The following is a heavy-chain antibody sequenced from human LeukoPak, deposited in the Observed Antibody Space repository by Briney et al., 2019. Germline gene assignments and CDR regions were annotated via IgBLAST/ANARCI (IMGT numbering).Heavy chain of an antibody. D-gene: IGHD3-9*01. CDR2: IYHSGST. CDR1: GGSISSGGYS. Sequence: SETLSLTCAVSGGSISSGGYSWSWIRQPPGKGLEWIGYIYHSGSTYYNPSLKSRVTISVDRSKNQFSLKLSSVTAADTAVYYCARAGAGYYGFDYWGQGTLVTVSS. CDR3: ARAGAGYYGFDY. V-gene: IGHV4-30-2*01. J-gene: IGHJ4*02.